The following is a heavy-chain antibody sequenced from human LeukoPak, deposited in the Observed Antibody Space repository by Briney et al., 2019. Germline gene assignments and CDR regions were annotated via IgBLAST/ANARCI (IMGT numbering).Heavy chain of an antibody. Sequence: SETLSLTCTVSSDSITSSVYYCSWIRQPPGKGLEWIAGINYSGVTHYNPSLKSRVTISVDTSKNHFSLNLSSVTAADTAVYYCAIYSSSSGRIDPWGQGTLVTVSS. J-gene: IGHJ5*02. D-gene: IGHD2-15*01. CDR3: AIYSSSSGRIDP. CDR2: INYSGVT. V-gene: IGHV4-39*02. CDR1: SDSITSSVYY.